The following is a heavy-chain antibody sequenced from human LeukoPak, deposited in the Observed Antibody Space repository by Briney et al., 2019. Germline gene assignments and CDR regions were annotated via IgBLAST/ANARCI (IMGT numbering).Heavy chain of an antibody. Sequence: GGSLRLSCAASGFTFSSYEMNWVRQAPGKGLEWVSYISSSGSTIYYADSVKGRFTISRDNAKNSLYLQMNSLRAEDTAVYYCASSLAVIIGSQGGDYWGQGTLVTVSS. J-gene: IGHJ4*02. D-gene: IGHD1-26*01. CDR2: ISSSGSTI. V-gene: IGHV3-48*03. CDR3: ASSLAVIIGSQGGDY. CDR1: GFTFSSYE.